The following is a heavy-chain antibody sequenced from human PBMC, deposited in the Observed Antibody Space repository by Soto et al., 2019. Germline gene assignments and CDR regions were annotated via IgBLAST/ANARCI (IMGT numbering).Heavy chain of an antibody. CDR1: GFSLSTSGVG. Sequence: QITLKESGPTLVKPTQTLTLTCTFSGFSLSTSGVGVGWIRQPPGKALEWLALIYWDDDKRYSPSLKSRLTITKDTSKNQVVLTMTNKDPVDTATYYCAHRLGGIGVAGTFDYWGQGTLVTVSS. D-gene: IGHD6-19*01. CDR2: IYWDDDK. J-gene: IGHJ4*02. V-gene: IGHV2-5*02. CDR3: AHRLGGIGVAGTFDY.